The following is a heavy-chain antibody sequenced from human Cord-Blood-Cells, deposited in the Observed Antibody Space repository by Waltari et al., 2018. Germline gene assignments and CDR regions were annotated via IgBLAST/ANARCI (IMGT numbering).Heavy chain of an antibody. CDR2: IYYSGST. V-gene: IGHV4-59*01. D-gene: IGHD5-18*01. J-gene: IGHJ4*02. Sequence: QVQLQESGPGLVKPSETLSLTCTVSGGSISSYYWSWIRQPPGKGLEWIGDIYYSGSTNYNPSLKSRVTISVDTSKNQFSRKLSSVTAADTAVYYCARGDVGYSYGYFDYWGQGTLVTVSS. CDR3: ARGDVGYSYGYFDY. CDR1: GGSISSYY.